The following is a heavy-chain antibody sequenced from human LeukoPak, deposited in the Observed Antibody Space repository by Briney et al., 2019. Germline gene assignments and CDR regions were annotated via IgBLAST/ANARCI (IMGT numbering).Heavy chain of an antibody. J-gene: IGHJ4*02. D-gene: IGHD3-22*01. V-gene: IGHV3-48*04. CDR1: GFTFSSYS. CDR2: ISSSGSII. CDR3: ARAAGDSSGYYFDY. Sequence: GGSLRLSCAVSGFTFSSYSMRWVRQAPGKGLEWVSSISSSGSIIYYADSVKGRFTISRDNAKNSLYLQMNSLRAGDTAVYYCARAAGDSSGYYFDYWGQGTLVTVSS.